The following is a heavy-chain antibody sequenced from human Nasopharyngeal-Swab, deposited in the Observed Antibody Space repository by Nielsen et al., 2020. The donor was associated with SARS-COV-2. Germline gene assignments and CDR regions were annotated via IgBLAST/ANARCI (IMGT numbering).Heavy chain of an antibody. CDR3: AREVVGGLVDS. Sequence: SETLSLTCAVYGSFTGYYWTWIRQPPGKGLEWIGEINNSGSTHYNPSLKSRVTILIDTSKNQFSLKLNSVTAADTAVYYCAREVVGGLVDSWGQGTLVTVSS. J-gene: IGHJ4*02. CDR1: GSFTGYY. V-gene: IGHV4-34*01. D-gene: IGHD1-26*01. CDR2: INNSGST.